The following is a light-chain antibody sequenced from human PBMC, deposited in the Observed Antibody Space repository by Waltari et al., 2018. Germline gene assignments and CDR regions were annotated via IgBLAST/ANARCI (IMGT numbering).Light chain of an antibody. Sequence: EIVMTQSPGTLSVSPGERATLSCRASQSVSSNVAWYQQKPGQAPTLLFYGAATRATGVPARFSGSGSGTEFTLTVSSLQSEDFAVYYCQQYNNWPRTFGQGTKVEIK. CDR1: QSVSSN. J-gene: IGKJ1*01. CDR3: QQYNNWPRT. CDR2: GAA. V-gene: IGKV3-15*01.